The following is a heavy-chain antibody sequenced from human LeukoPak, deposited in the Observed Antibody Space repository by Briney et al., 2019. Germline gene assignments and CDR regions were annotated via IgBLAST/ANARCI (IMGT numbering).Heavy chain of an antibody. D-gene: IGHD6-19*01. J-gene: IGHJ3*02. CDR3: ARLGIAVAGVGIAFDI. CDR1: GYSFTSYW. CDR2: IYPGDSDT. V-gene: IGHV5-51*01. Sequence: GESLKIPFQGSGYSFTSYWIGWVRQMPGKGLEWMGIIYPGDSDTRYSPSFQGQVTISADKSISTAYLQWSSLKASDTAMYYCARLGIAVAGVGIAFDIWGQGTMVTVSS.